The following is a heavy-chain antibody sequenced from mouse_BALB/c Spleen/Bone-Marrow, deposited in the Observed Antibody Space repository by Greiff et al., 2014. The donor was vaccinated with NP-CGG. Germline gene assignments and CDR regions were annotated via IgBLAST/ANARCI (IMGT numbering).Heavy chain of an antibody. CDR1: GFNIKDTY. CDR3: ARYYYGSSYFAY. V-gene: IGHV14-3*02. Sequence: VQLQQPGAELVKPGASVKLSCTASGFNIKDTYMHWVKQRPEKGLEWVGRIDPANGNTKYDPKFQGKATITADTSSNTAYLQLSSLTSEDTAVYYCARYYYGSSYFAYWGQGTLVTVSA. CDR2: IDPANGNT. D-gene: IGHD1-1*01. J-gene: IGHJ3*01.